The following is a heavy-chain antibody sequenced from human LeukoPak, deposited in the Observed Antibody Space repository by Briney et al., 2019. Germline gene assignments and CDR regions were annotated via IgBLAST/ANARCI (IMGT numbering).Heavy chain of an antibody. CDR3: ARDREWEVLRDAFDI. Sequence: AGGSLRLSCAASGFTFSSYSMNWVRQAPGKGLEWVSYISSSSSTIYYADSVKGRFTISRDNAKNSLYLQMNSLRAEDTAVYYCARDREWEVLRDAFDIWGQGTMVTVSS. D-gene: IGHD1-26*01. CDR1: GFTFSSYS. J-gene: IGHJ3*02. CDR2: ISSSSSTI. V-gene: IGHV3-48*01.